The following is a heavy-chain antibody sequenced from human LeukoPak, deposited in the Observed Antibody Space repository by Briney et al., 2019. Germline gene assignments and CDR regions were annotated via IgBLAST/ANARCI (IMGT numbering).Heavy chain of an antibody. Sequence: QPGGSLGLSCAASGFTFRNYGMNWVRQAPGKELEWVAVISSDSSKIYYADSVKDRFTISRDNSENAAFLQMNSLRVEDTAVYYCAKSRGPSYDHFFDSWGQGTLVTVSS. D-gene: IGHD3-10*01. CDR3: AKSRGPSYDHFFDS. CDR1: GFTFRNYG. V-gene: IGHV3-30*18. J-gene: IGHJ4*02. CDR2: ISSDSSKI.